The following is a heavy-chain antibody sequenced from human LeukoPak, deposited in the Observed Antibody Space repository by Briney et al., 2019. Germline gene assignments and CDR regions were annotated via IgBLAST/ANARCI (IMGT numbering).Heavy chain of an antibody. CDR2: INHSGST. CDR1: GGSFSGYY. J-gene: IGHJ4*02. Sequence: PSETLPLTCAVYGGSFSGYYWSWIRQPPGKGLEWIGEINHSGSTNYNPSLKSRVTISVDTSKNQFSLKLSSVTAADTAVYYCARAGYNYRFDYWGQGTLVTVSS. V-gene: IGHV4-34*01. CDR3: ARAGYNYRFDY. D-gene: IGHD5-24*01.